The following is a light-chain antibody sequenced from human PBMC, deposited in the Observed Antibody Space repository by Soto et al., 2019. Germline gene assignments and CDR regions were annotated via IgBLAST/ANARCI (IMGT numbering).Light chain of an antibody. V-gene: IGKV3-15*01. CDR1: QSVSSSD. CDR2: GAS. Sequence: EIVLTQSPGTLSLSPGDRATLSCRASQSVSSSDLAWYQQKPGQSPRLLIYGASTRASDIPARFSGSGSGTDFTLTISSLQSGEVAVYYCQQYNSWPHLTFGGGTKVDIK. CDR3: QQYNSWPHLT. J-gene: IGKJ4*01.